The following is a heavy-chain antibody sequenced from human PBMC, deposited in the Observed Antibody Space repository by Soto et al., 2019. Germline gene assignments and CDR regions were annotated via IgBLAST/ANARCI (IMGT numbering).Heavy chain of an antibody. Sequence: GGALRGSCAVSGGSCSSYDMSWVRQAPGKGLEWFSTILVGGSPHYEDSVKGRFTISRDTSKNTVYLQMNSLTAGDTAVYYCAKATATSGGAFEIYGQGAMVTVSS. J-gene: IGHJ3*02. CDR3: AKATATSGGAFEI. CDR1: GGSCSSYD. D-gene: IGHD1-1*01. V-gene: IGHV3-23*01. CDR2: ILVGGSP.